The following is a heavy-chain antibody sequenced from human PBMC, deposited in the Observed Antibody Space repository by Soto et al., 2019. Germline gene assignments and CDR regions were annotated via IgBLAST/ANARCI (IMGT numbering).Heavy chain of an antibody. CDR1: GYTFIGYY. D-gene: IGHD3-10*01. V-gene: IGHV1-2*02. CDR2: INPNNGGT. J-gene: IGHJ1*01. CDR3: ARRRGNYPITEFLQY. Sequence: QVQLVQSGAEVTRPGASVKVSCETSGYTFIGYYVHWVRQVPGQGLEWMGWINPNNGGTKYAQRFQGRLTMTRDTSINTAYMELSRLTTDDTAVYYCARRRGNYPITEFLQYWGQGTLITVSS.